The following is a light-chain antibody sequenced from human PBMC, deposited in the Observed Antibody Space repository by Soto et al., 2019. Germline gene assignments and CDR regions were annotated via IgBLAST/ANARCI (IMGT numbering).Light chain of an antibody. CDR3: CSYVGSYSYV. J-gene: IGLJ1*01. Sequence: QSALTQPRSVSGSPGQSVTVSCIGTSSDFGGYNSVSWYQEHPGKAPKLMIYDVIKRPSGVPDRFSGSKSGNTASLTISGLLAEDEADYYCCSYVGSYSYVFGTGTKLTVL. CDR2: DVI. V-gene: IGLV2-11*01. CDR1: SSDFGGYNS.